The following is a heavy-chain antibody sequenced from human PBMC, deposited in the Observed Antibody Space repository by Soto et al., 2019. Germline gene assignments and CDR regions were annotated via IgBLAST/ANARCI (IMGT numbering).Heavy chain of an antibody. CDR3: AKRGRYSSCWSHYYYYMDV. D-gene: IGHD6-19*01. V-gene: IGHV3-23*01. CDR2: ISGSGGST. Sequence: GGSLRLSCAASGFTFSSYAMSWVRQAPGKGLEWVSAISGSGGSTYYADSVKGRLTISRDNSKNTLYLQMNSLRAEDTAVYYCAKRGRYSSCWSHYYYYMDVWGKGTTVTVSS. J-gene: IGHJ6*03. CDR1: GFTFSSYA.